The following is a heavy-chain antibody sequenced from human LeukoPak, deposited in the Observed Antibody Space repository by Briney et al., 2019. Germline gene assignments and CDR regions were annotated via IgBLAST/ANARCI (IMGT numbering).Heavy chain of an antibody. V-gene: IGHV1-2*06. D-gene: IGHD6-13*01. CDR2: INPNSGGT. J-gene: IGHJ4*02. Sequence: ASVKVSCKASGYTFTVYYMHWVRQAPGQGLEWMGRINPNSGGTNYAQNFQGRVTMTRDTSISTAYMELSRLRSDDTAVYYCARVLTGYSSSWYYWGQGTLVTVSS. CDR3: ARVLTGYSSSWYY. CDR1: GYTFTVYY.